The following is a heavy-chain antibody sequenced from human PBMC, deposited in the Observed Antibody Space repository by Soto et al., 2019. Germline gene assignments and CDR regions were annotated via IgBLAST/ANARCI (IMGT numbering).Heavy chain of an antibody. Sequence: GGSLRLSCTASGFTFGDYAMSWFRQAPGKGLEWVGFIRSKAYGGTTEYAASVKGRFTISRDDSKSIAYLQMNSLKTEDTAVYYCTRDRGGWGFNDAFDIWGQGTMVTVSS. CDR3: TRDRGGWGFNDAFDI. J-gene: IGHJ3*02. CDR2: IRSKAYGGTT. CDR1: GFTFGDYA. V-gene: IGHV3-49*03. D-gene: IGHD6-19*01.